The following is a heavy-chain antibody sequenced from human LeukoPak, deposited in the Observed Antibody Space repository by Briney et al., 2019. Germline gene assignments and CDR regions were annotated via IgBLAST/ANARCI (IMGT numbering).Heavy chain of an antibody. J-gene: IGHJ4*02. CDR3: ARSNREFASGSGDY. D-gene: IGHD3-10*01. CDR2: INQDGSQK. V-gene: IGHV3-7*05. CDR1: GFTFDDYG. Sequence: GGSLRLSCAASGFTFDDYGMSWVRQAPGKGLEWVANINQDGSQKYYVDSVKGRFSISRDNAKNSLYLQMNSLRVEDTAVYYCARSNREFASGSGDYWGQGTLVTVSS.